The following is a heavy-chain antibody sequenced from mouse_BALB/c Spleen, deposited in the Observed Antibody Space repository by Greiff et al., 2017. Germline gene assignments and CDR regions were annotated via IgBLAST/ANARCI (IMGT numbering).Heavy chain of an antibody. Sequence: LQQPGSELVRPGASVKLSCKASGYTFTSYWMHWVKQRSGQGLEWIGNIYPGSGSTNYDEKFKSKATLTVDTSSSTAYMQLSSLTSEDSAVYYCTRSHYYGSSYFDDWGQGTTLTVSS. CDR1: GYTFTSYW. V-gene: IGHV1S22*01. D-gene: IGHD1-1*01. CDR3: TRSHYYGSSYFDD. J-gene: IGHJ2*01. CDR2: IYPGSGST.